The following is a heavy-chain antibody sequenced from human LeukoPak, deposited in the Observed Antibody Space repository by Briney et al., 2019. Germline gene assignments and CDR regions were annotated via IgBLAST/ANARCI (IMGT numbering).Heavy chain of an antibody. D-gene: IGHD6-13*01. CDR3: AREKQLVEDY. CDR2: INAGNGNT. V-gene: IGHV1-3*01. CDR1: GYTFTSYA. J-gene: IGHJ4*02. Sequence: ASVKVSCKASGYTFTSYAMHWVRQAPGQRLEWMGWINAGNGNTIYSQKFQGRVTITRDTSASTAYMELSSLRSEDTAVYYRAREKQLVEDYWGQGTLVTVSS.